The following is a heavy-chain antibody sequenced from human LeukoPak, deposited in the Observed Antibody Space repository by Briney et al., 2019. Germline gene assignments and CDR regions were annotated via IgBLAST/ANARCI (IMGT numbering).Heavy chain of an antibody. V-gene: IGHV3-23*01. J-gene: IGHJ4*02. D-gene: IGHD3-10*01. CDR1: GFTFSSYA. CDR2: ISGSGGST. Sequence: PGGSLRLSCAASGFTFSSYAMSWVRQAPGKGLEWVSTISGSGGSTYYADSVKGRFTISRDNSKNTLYLQMNSLRAEDTAVYYCARVVTYYYGSGSYTPMGYWGQGTLVTVSS. CDR3: ARVVTYYYGSGSYTPMGY.